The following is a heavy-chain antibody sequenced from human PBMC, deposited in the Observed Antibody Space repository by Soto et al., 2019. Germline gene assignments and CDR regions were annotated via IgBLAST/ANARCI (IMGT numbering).Heavy chain of an antibody. V-gene: IGHV3-15*01. CDR1: GFTFSNAW. D-gene: IGHD5-18*01. Sequence: GGSLRLSCAASGFTFSNAWMSWVRQAPGKGLEWVGRIKSKTDGGTTDYAAPVKGRFTISRDDSKNTLYLQMNSLKTEDTAVYYCTTGGLIPSNRGGHTPLGHYHYFCMDVWGQGIKATFSS. J-gene: IGHJ6*02. CDR2: IKSKTDGGTT. CDR3: TTGGLIPSNRGGHTPLGHYHYFCMDV.